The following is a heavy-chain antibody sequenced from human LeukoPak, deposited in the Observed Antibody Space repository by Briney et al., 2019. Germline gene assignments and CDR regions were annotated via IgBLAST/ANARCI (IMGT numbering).Heavy chain of an antibody. V-gene: IGHV1-18*01. J-gene: IGHJ3*02. Sequence: GASVKVSCKASGYTFTSYGISWVRQAPGQGLEWMGWISAYNGNTSYAQKLQGRVTMTTDTSTSTAYMELRSLRSDDTAVYYCARVNDFWSGNDAFDIWGQGTMVTVSS. CDR2: ISAYNGNT. D-gene: IGHD3-3*01. CDR3: ARVNDFWSGNDAFDI. CDR1: GYTFTSYG.